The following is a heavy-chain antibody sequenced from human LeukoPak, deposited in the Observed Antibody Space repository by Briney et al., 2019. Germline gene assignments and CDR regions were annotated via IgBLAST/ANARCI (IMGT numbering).Heavy chain of an antibody. CDR2: MRGSGLYT. D-gene: IGHD2-2*01. Sequence: GGSLRLSCAASGFTISRHAMSWVRQAPGMGQHWVSGMRGSGLYTYYADSVKGQSTISRDNSKNTLYLQMKSLGADDAAIYYCAKITGGDRGFCTRTSCNQGAWFDPWGQGTLVTVCS. J-gene: IGHJ5*02. V-gene: IGHV3-23*01. CDR3: AKITGGDRGFCTRTSCNQGAWFDP. CDR1: GFTISRHA.